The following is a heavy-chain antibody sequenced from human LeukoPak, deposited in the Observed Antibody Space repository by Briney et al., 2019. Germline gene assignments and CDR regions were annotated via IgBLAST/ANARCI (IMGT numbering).Heavy chain of an antibody. D-gene: IGHD3-16*01. CDR2: ISSSGSTI. Sequence: LSLTCAVYGGSFSGYYWSWIRQAPGKGLEWVSYISSSGSTIYYADSVKGRFTISRDNAKNSLYLQMNSLRAEDTAVYYCARGGGSQYYFDYWGQGTLVTVSS. V-gene: IGHV3-11*04. CDR3: ARGGGSQYYFDY. CDR1: GGSFSGYY. J-gene: IGHJ4*02.